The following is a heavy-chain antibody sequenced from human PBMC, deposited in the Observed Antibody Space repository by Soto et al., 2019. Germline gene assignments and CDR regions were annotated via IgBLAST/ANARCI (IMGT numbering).Heavy chain of an antibody. CDR1: GGTFSSYA. V-gene: IGHV1-69*01. CDR2: IIPVFGTA. J-gene: IGHJ1*01. Sequence: QVQLVQSGAGVKKPGSSVKVSGKASGGTFSSYAISGVRQAPGQGLECMGGIIPVFGTANYAQKFQGRVTINADESTSTVYMELSSLRSEDTAVYYCARGWNDFPHWGQGTLVTVSS. CDR3: ARGWNDFPH. D-gene: IGHD1-1*01.